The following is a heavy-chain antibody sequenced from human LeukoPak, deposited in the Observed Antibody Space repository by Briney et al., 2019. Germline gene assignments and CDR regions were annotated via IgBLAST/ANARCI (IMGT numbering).Heavy chain of an antibody. J-gene: IGHJ4*02. CDR1: GGTISGYY. CDR2: IYHSGST. V-gene: IGHV4-59*01. CDR3: ARGRAGAGSPFDY. Sequence: SETLSLTCTVSGGTISGYYWTWIRQPPGKGLEWIGYIYHSGSTNYNPSLKSRVTISIDTSKNQFPLKLTSVTAADTAVYYCARGRAGAGSPFDYWGQGTLVTVSS. D-gene: IGHD6-13*01.